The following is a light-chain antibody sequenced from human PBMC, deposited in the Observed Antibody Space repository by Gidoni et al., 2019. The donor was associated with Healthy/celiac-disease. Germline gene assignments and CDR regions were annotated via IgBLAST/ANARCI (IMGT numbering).Light chain of an antibody. Sequence: QSALTQPRSVSGSPRQSVTISCTGTSSDVGGYNYVSWYQQHPGKAPNLMIYDVSKRPSGVPDRFSGSKSCNTASLTISGLHAEDEADYYCCSYAGSYAWVFGGGTKLTVL. V-gene: IGLV2-11*01. CDR3: CSYAGSYAWV. J-gene: IGLJ3*02. CDR1: SSDVGGYNY. CDR2: DVS.